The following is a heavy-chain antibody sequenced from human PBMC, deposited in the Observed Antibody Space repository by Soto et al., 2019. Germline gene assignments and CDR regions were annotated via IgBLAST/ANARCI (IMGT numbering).Heavy chain of an antibody. Sequence: EVQLVESGGGLVKPGGSLRLSCAASGFTFSSYSMNWFRQAPGKGREWVSSISSSSSYIYYADSVKGRFTISRDNAKNSLYLQMNSLRAEDTAVYYCARDHAYYDFWSGYQVYYYYGMDVWGQGTTVTVSS. J-gene: IGHJ6*02. D-gene: IGHD3-3*01. V-gene: IGHV3-21*01. CDR1: GFTFSSYS. CDR2: ISSSSSYI. CDR3: ARDHAYYDFWSGYQVYYYYGMDV.